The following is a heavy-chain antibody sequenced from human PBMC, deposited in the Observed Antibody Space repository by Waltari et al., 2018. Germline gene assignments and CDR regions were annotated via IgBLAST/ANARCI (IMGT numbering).Heavy chain of an antibody. Sequence: QVQLQESGPGLVKPSETLSLTCTVSGGSISSYYWSWIRQPAGKGLEWIGRIYTSGSTNYNPSLKSRVTMSVDTSKNQCSLKLSAVTAADTAVYYCAREGQDCSSTSCYRDYYYYYGMDVWGQGTTVTVSS. CDR1: GGSISSYY. V-gene: IGHV4-4*07. J-gene: IGHJ6*02. CDR3: AREGQDCSSTSCYRDYYYYYGMDV. D-gene: IGHD2-2*02. CDR2: IYTSGST.